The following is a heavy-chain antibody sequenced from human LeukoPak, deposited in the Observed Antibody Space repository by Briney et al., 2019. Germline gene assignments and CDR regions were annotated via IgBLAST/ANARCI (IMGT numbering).Heavy chain of an antibody. CDR3: ASQNLGQLSFFDN. CDR1: GASLSSYF. D-gene: IGHD3-16*02. Sequence: SETLSLTCSVSGASLSSYFWAWIRQPPGKRLEWIGYVYSRWSSDYNPSFKSRVSMSVDTTKSQVSLKLTSVSAADTAVYYCASQNLGQLSFFDNWGQGTLVTVSS. J-gene: IGHJ4*02. V-gene: IGHV4-4*09. CDR2: VYSRWSS.